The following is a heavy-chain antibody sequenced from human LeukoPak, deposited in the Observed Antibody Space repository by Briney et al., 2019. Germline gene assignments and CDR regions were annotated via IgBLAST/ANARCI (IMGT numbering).Heavy chain of an antibody. D-gene: IGHD6-13*01. V-gene: IGHV3-53*01. CDR3: TGDLTGTTWSENDY. Sequence: GGSLRLSCVVSGLSVRGSYMSWVRQAPGKGLEWVSVIYSGDRTYYADSVKGRFTISRDTSKNTLYLQMKNLRADDTAIYYCTGDLTGTTWSENDYWGQGTLVTISS. J-gene: IGHJ4*02. CDR2: IYSGDRT. CDR1: GLSVRGSY.